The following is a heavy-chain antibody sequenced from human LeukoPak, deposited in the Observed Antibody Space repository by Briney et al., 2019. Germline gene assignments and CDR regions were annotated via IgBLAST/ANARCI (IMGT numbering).Heavy chain of an antibody. D-gene: IGHD3-16*02. CDR2: IYHSGST. CDR3: ARVRMITFGGVISPSYYFDY. Sequence: SDTLSLTCTVSGYSISSGYYWGWIRQPPGKGLEWIGSIYHSGSTYYNPSLKSRVTISVDTSKNQFSLKLSSVTAADTAVYYCARVRMITFGGVISPSYYFDYWGQGTLVTVSS. V-gene: IGHV4-38-2*02. J-gene: IGHJ4*02. CDR1: GYSISSGYY.